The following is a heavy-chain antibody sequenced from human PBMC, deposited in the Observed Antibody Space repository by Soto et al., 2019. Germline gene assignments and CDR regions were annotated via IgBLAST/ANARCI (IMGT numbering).Heavy chain of an antibody. V-gene: IGHV4-31*03. Sequence: KTSETLSLTCSVSGGSINSGGYFWSWIRQHPGKGLECIGYIYHSGITYYNPSLKSRVTTSVDTSKNEFSLQLRSVTAADTAVYFCASFHSTPPGWFGPWGPGTLGTGS. CDR3: ASFHSTPPGWFGP. CDR2: IYHSGIT. D-gene: IGHD6-13*01. J-gene: IGHJ5*02. CDR1: GGSINSGGYF.